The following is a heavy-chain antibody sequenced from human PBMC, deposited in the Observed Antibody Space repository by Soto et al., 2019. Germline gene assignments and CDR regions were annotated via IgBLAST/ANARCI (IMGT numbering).Heavy chain of an antibody. Sequence: VASVKVSCKASGDSFGSYAVSWVRQAPGQGLEWMGAIIPVFGTTNYTQKFQGRVTITADDSTTTAYMELSSLRSDDTAVYDCAREPFGRFDPWGQGTLVTVSS. CDR1: GDSFGSYA. D-gene: IGHD3-10*01. CDR2: IIPVFGTT. CDR3: AREPFGRFDP. J-gene: IGHJ5*02. V-gene: IGHV1-69*13.